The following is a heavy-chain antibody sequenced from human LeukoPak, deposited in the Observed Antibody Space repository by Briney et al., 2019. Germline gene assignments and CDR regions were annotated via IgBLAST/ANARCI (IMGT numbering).Heavy chain of an antibody. CDR3: AKSGRAAAVYYYYMDV. Sequence: GGSLRLSCAASGFTFSSYGMHWVRQAPGKGLEWVAVISYDGSNKYYADSVKGRFTISRDNSKNTLYLQMNSLRAEDTAVYYCAKSGRAAAVYYYYMDVWGKGTTVTVSS. D-gene: IGHD6-13*01. J-gene: IGHJ6*03. CDR2: ISYDGSNK. CDR1: GFTFSSYG. V-gene: IGHV3-30*18.